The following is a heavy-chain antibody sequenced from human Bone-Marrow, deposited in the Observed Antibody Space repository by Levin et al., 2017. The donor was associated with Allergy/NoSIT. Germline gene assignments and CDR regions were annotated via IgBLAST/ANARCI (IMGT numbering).Heavy chain of an antibody. Sequence: SETLSLTCTVSGGSISSGGYYWSWIRQHPGKGLEWIGYIYYSGSTYYNPSLKSRVTISVDTSKNQFSLKLSSVTAADTAVYYCAREYDILTGYYKGGNDAFDIWGQGTMVTVSS. V-gene: IGHV4-31*03. CDR2: IYYSGST. CDR3: AREYDILTGYYKGGNDAFDI. D-gene: IGHD3-9*01. J-gene: IGHJ3*02. CDR1: GGSISSGGYY.